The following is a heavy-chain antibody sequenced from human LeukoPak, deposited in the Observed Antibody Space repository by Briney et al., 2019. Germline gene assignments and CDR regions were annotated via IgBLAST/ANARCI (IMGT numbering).Heavy chain of an antibody. Sequence: GGSLRLPCEGSGFTVSGNYMSWVRQAPGKGLEWFSVIYTGGNTYYADSVKGRFTISRDNSKNTLYLQMNSLRAEDTAVYYCAGSDSLGSGSHLWGQGTLVTVSS. CDR2: IYTGGNT. D-gene: IGHD3-10*01. CDR1: GFTVSGNY. J-gene: IGHJ4*02. CDR3: AGSDSLGSGSHL. V-gene: IGHV3-66*01.